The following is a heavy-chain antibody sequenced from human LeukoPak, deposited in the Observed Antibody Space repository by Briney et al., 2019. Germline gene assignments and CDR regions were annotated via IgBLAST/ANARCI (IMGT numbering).Heavy chain of an antibody. V-gene: IGHV4-38-2*01. Sequence: SETLSLTCAVSGYSISSGYYWGWIRQPPGKGLEWIGSIYHSGSTYYNPSLKSRVTISVDTSKNQFSLKLSSVTAADTAVYYCARVAGDRGAADYWGQGTLVTVSP. CDR3: ARVAGDRGAADY. J-gene: IGHJ4*02. CDR2: IYHSGST. D-gene: IGHD2-15*01. CDR1: GYSISSGYY.